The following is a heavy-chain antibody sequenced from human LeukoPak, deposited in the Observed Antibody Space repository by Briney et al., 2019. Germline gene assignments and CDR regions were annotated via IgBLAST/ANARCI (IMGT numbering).Heavy chain of an antibody. D-gene: IGHD2/OR15-2a*01. J-gene: IGHJ4*02. CDR3: ARLEGNSRAFDY. Sequence: GESLEISCKGSGYSFTNYWIAWVRQMPGKGLEWMGIIYPGDSDTRYSPSFQGQVTTSADKSISTAYLQWSSLKASDTAMYYCARLEGNSRAFDYWGQGTLVTVSS. CDR1: GYSFTNYW. CDR2: IYPGDSDT. V-gene: IGHV5-51*01.